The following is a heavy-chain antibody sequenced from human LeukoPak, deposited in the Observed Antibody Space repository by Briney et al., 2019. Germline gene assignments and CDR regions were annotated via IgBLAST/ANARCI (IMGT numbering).Heavy chain of an antibody. V-gene: IGHV1-8*01. J-gene: IGHJ4*02. CDR2: MNPNSGNT. CDR3: TRDYYDNSGPSGY. CDR1: GYTFTNYD. Sequence: ASVKVSCKASGYTFTNYDINWVRQATGQGLEWMGWMNPNSGNTGYAQKFQGRVTMTRNTSISTAYMELSSLRSEDTAVYYCTRDYYDNSGPSGYWGQGTLVIVSS. D-gene: IGHD3-22*01.